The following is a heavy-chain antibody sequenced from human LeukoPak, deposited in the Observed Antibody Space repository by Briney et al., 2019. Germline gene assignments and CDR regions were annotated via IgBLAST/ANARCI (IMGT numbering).Heavy chain of an antibody. CDR3: GKDDFYCGGDCYSGY. D-gene: IGHD2-21*01. CDR1: GFTFSSYG. Sequence: GGSLRLSCAASGFTFSSYGMHWVRQAPGKGLEWVAFIRYDGSNKYYADSVKGRFTISRDNSKNTLYLQMNSLRAEDTAVYYCGKDDFYCGGDCYSGYWGQGTLVTVSS. CDR2: IRYDGSNK. V-gene: IGHV3-30*02. J-gene: IGHJ4*02.